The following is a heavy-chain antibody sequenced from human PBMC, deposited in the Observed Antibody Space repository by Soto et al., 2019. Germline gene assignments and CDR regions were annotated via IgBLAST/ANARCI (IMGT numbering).Heavy chain of an antibody. CDR2: LLRSGSTA. Sequence: GGSLRLSCAAFGFTFSNYAMTWARQAPGKGLEWVSSLLRSGSTAYYADSVRGRFTISSDTSANSLYLQMDSLRAEDTAIYYCAKDAVSGDGIWLMDSWGQGTVVTVSS. CDR1: GFTFSNYA. J-gene: IGHJ5*02. D-gene: IGHD4-17*01. V-gene: IGHV3-23*01. CDR3: AKDAVSGDGIWLMDS.